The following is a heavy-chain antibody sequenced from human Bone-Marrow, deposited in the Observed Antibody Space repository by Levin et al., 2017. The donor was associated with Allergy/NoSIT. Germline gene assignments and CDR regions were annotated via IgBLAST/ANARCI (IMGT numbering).Heavy chain of an antibody. CDR3: TTLWKGATTDDY. CDR2: IKSKTDGGTT. Sequence: SGGSLRLSCAASGFTFSNAWMSWVRQAPGKGLEWVGRIKSKTDGGTTDYAAPVKGRFTISRDDSKNTLYLQMNSLKTEDTAVYYCTTLWKGATTDDYWGQGTLVTVSS. V-gene: IGHV3-15*01. J-gene: IGHJ4*02. D-gene: IGHD5-12*01. CDR1: GFTFSNAW.